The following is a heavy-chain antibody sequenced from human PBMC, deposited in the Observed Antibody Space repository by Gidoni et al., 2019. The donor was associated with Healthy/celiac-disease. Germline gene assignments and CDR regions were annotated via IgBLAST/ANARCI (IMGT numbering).Heavy chain of an antibody. CDR2: IYTSGST. Sequence: QVQLQESGPGLVKPSQTLSLTCTAPGASISRGSYYWSWIRQPAGKGLEGIGRIYTSGSTNYNPSLKSRVTISVDTSKNQFSLKLSSVTAADTAVYYCARGGEGLHYYYYYGMDVWGQGTTVTVSS. CDR3: ARGGEGLHYYYYYGMDV. CDR1: GASISRGSYY. J-gene: IGHJ6*02. D-gene: IGHD3-10*01. V-gene: IGHV4-61*02.